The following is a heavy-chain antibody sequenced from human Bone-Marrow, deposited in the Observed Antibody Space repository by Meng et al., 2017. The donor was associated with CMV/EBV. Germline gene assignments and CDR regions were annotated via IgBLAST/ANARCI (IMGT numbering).Heavy chain of an antibody. CDR3: ARGATVTDYYYYGMDV. Sequence: GESLKISCAASGFTFSDYYMSWIRQAPGKGLEWVSYISSSGSTIYYADPVKGRFTISRDNAKNSLYLQMNSLRAEDTAVYYCARGATVTDYYYYGMDVWGQGTTVTVSS. J-gene: IGHJ6*02. CDR1: GFTFSDYY. CDR2: ISSSGSTI. D-gene: IGHD4-17*01. V-gene: IGHV3-11*01.